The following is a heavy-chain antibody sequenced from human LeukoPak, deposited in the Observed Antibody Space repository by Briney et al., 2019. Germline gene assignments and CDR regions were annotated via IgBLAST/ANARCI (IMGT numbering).Heavy chain of an antibody. CDR2: IYYSGST. D-gene: IGHD1-7*01. V-gene: IGHV4-59*08. CDR1: GGSISSYF. J-gene: IGHJ3*02. Sequence: SDTLSLTFTVSGGSISSYFWTWIRHPPGKRLKWIGYIYYSGSTNYNPPLNSRVTISVDTSKNQFCLELSSVTAADTAVYYCARRTGTTVWDDAFDIWGQGTMVTVSS. CDR3: ARRTGTTVWDDAFDI.